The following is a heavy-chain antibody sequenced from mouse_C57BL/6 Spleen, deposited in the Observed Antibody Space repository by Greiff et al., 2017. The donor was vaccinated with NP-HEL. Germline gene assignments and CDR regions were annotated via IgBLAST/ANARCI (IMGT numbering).Heavy chain of an antibody. D-gene: IGHD2-1*01. V-gene: IGHV1-64*01. CDR1: GYTFTSYW. J-gene: IGHJ1*03. CDR2: IHPNSGST. CDR3: ARGVYYGNYGYFDG. Sequence: QVQLQQPGAELVKPGASVKLSCKASGYTFTSYWMHWVKQRPGQGLEWIGMIHPNSGSTNYNEKLKSKATLTVDKSSSTAYMQLSSLTSEDSAVYYCARGVYYGNYGYFDGWGTGTTVTVSS.